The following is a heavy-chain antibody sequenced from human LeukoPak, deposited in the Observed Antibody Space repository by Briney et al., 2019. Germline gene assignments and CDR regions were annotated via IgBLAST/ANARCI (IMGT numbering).Heavy chain of an antibody. CDR2: IIPIFGTA. D-gene: IGHD2-2*02. CDR1: GGTFSSYA. V-gene: IGHV1-69*05. Sequence: SVKVSCKASGGTFSSYAISWVRQAPGQGLEWMGGIIPIFGTANYAQKFQGRVTITTDESTSTAYMELSSLRSEDTAVYYCASGYCSSTSCYTGDYWGQGTLVTVSS. CDR3: ASGYCSSTSCYTGDY. J-gene: IGHJ4*02.